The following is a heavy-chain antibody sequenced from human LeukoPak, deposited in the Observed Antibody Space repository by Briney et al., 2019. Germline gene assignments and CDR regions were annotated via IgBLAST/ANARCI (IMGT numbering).Heavy chain of an antibody. CDR1: GFTFDDYA. CDR2: ISWDGGST. V-gene: IGHV3-43D*04. Sequence: GGSLRLSCAASGFTFDDYAMHWVRHAPGKGLEWVSLISWDGGSTYYADSVKGRFTISRDNSKNSLYLQMNSLRAEDTALYYCAKANVDYYYMDVWGKGTTVTVSS. J-gene: IGHJ6*03. CDR3: AKANVDYYYMDV.